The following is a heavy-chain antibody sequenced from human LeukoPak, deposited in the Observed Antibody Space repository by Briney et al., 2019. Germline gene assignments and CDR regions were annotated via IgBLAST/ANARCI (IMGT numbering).Heavy chain of an antibody. CDR3: AKDSRWLTYGMDV. J-gene: IGHJ6*02. Sequence: GGSLRLSCVSSGFTFDDYAMHWVRQAPGKGLEWVSGINWNSANIAYADSVKGRFTISRDNAKNSLYLQMNSLRPEDTALYYCAKDSRWLTYGMDVWGQGTTVTVSS. V-gene: IGHV3-9*01. CDR1: GFTFDDYA. CDR2: INWNSANI. D-gene: IGHD5-24*01.